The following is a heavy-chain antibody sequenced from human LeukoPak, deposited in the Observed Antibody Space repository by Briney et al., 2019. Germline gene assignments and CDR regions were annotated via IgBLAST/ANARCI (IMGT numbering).Heavy chain of an antibody. CDR1: GFSFSSYG. CDR2: ISSGGSST. CDR3: AKSRDGYYDD. J-gene: IGHJ4*02. V-gene: IGHV3-23*01. Sequence: GGPLRLSCAASGFSFSSYGMNWVRQASGKGLEWVSGISSGGSSTYFADSVKGRFTISRDNSKNTLYLQMNSLRAEDTAVYYCAKSRDGYYDDWGQGTLVTVSS. D-gene: IGHD2-21*01.